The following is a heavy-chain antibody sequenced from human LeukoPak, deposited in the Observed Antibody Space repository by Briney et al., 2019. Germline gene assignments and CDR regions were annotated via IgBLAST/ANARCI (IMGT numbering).Heavy chain of an antibody. CDR2: ISHNGNNE. Sequence: GSLRLSCAASGLTFETYDMYWVRQAPGKGLEWVAVISHNGNNEYHADSVKGRLTISRDNSKNTLYLQMNSLRAEDTAVYYCAARLYYDSSEDHWGQGTRVSVSS. V-gene: IGHV3-30*03. J-gene: IGHJ4*02. CDR1: GLTFETYD. D-gene: IGHD3-22*01. CDR3: AARLYYDSSEDH.